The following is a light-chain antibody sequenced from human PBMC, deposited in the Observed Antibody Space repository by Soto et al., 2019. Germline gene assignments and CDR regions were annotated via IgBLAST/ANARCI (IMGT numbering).Light chain of an antibody. V-gene: IGKV3-20*01. Sequence: IILTQPLDTLSLSPVERATLSCRASQTVSSNYLAWCQQRPGQAPRLLIYGASTRAAGIPDRFSGSGSGTDFTLTITRLEPEDSAVYFCQQYTGPPTTFGQGTRLEI. CDR3: QQYTGPPTT. CDR1: QTVSSNY. J-gene: IGKJ5*01. CDR2: GAS.